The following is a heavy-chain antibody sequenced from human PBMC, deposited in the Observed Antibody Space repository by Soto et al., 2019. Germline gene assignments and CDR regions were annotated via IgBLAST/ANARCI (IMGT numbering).Heavy chain of an antibody. CDR2: IYHSGST. V-gene: IGHV4-30-2*01. CDR3: ARGLGDP. D-gene: IGHD3-16*01. Sequence: PSETLSLTCAVSGGSISSGGYSWSWIRQPPGKGLEWIGYIYHSGSTYYNPSLKSRVTISVDRSKNQFSLKLSSVTAADTAVYYCARGLGDPWGQGTMVTVSP. CDR1: GGSISSGGYS. J-gene: IGHJ5*02.